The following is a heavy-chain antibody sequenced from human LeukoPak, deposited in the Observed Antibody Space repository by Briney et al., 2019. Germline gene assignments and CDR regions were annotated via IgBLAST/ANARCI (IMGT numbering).Heavy chain of an antibody. CDR2: ISSSSSTI. CDR3: ARDRDYGDLRGGYYFDY. V-gene: IGHV3-48*04. J-gene: IGHJ4*02. D-gene: IGHD4-17*01. CDR1: GFTFSSYS. Sequence: GGSLRLSCAASGFTFSSYSMSWVRQAPGKGLEWVSYISSSSSTIYYADSVKGRSTISRDNAKNSLYLQMNSLRAEDTAVYYCARDRDYGDLRGGYYFDYWGQGTLVTVSS.